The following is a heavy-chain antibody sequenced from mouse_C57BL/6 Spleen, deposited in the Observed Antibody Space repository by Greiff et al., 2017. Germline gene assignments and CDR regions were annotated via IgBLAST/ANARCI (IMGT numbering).Heavy chain of an antibody. CDR3: TSPDSYDYFDY. Sequence: VQLQQSGAELMKPGASVKLSCKATGYTFTGYWIEWVKQRPGHGLEWIGEILPGSGSTNYNEKVKGKATFTAETSPNTAYMQLSSLKTEDSAIYYCTSPDSYDYFDYWGQGTTLTVSS. CDR2: ILPGSGST. V-gene: IGHV1-9*01. CDR1: GYTFTGYW. J-gene: IGHJ2*01. D-gene: IGHD1-1*01.